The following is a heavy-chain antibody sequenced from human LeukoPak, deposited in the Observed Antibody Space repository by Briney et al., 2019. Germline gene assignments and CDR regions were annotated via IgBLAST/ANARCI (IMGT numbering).Heavy chain of an antibody. V-gene: IGHV7-4-1*02. CDR3: AREGAGWFGEFYAFDI. D-gene: IGHD3-10*01. Sequence: ASVKVSCKASGYTFSSSAMNWVRPAPGQGLEWMRWINTNTGNPTYAQGFTGRFVFSLDTSVSTAYLQISGLKAEDTAVYYCAREGAGWFGEFYAFDIWGQGTMVTVSS. J-gene: IGHJ3*02. CDR2: INTNTGNP. CDR1: GYTFSSSA.